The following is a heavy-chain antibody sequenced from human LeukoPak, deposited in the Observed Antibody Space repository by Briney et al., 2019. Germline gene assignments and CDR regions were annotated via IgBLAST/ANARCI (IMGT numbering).Heavy chain of an antibody. Sequence: PGRSLRLSCAASGFTFSSYAMHWVRQAPGKGLEWVAVISYDGSNKYYADSVKGRFTISRDNSKNTLYLQMNSLRAEDTAVHYCAREESSSSRYFDYWGQGTLVTVSS. CDR3: AREESSSSRYFDY. CDR2: ISYDGSNK. D-gene: IGHD6-6*01. J-gene: IGHJ4*02. CDR1: GFTFSSYA. V-gene: IGHV3-30*04.